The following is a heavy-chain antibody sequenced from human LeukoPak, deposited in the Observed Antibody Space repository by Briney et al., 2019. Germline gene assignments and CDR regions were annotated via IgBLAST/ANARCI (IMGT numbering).Heavy chain of an antibody. D-gene: IGHD6-6*01. CDR1: GGSISSYY. J-gene: IGHJ4*02. CDR2: IHTSGNT. Sequence: SETLSLXCTVSGGSISSYYWSWIRQPAGKGLEWIGRIHTSGNTDYNPSLKSRVTMSVDTSKNQFSLKVRSVTVADTAVYYCAREGSATARPFVSNDYWGQGVLVTVSS. V-gene: IGHV4-4*07. CDR3: AREGSATARPFVSNDY.